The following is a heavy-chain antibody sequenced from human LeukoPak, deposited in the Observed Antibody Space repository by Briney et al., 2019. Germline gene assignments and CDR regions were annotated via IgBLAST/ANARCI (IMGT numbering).Heavy chain of an antibody. CDR3: ARGTTIQLRFQIQDY. CDR1: GFSLSNYD. V-gene: IGHV3-21*01. D-gene: IGHD5-18*01. CDR2: ISSMNGNA. Sequence: PGGSLRLSCTASGFSLSNYDMNWVRQAPGKGLQWVSSISSMNGNAYYADSVKGRFTISRDNAKNSLFLQMNSLRAEDTAVYYCARGTTIQLRFQIQDYWGQGTLVTVSS. J-gene: IGHJ4*02.